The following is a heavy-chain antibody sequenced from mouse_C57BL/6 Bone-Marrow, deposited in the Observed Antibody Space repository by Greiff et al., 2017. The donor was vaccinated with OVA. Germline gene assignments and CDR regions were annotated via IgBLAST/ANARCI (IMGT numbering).Heavy chain of an antibody. D-gene: IGHD1-1*02. CDR3: ARNEGDYYGYAMDD. J-gene: IGHJ4*01. CDR1: GFSLTSYG. V-gene: IGHV2-2*01. Sequence: QVQLQQSGPGLVQPSQSLSITCTVSGFSLTSYGVHWVRQSPGKGLEWLGVIWSGGSTDYNAAFISRLSISKDNSTSQVFFKMNSLQADDTAIYYCARNEGDYYGYAMDDWGQGTSVTVSS. CDR2: IWSGGST.